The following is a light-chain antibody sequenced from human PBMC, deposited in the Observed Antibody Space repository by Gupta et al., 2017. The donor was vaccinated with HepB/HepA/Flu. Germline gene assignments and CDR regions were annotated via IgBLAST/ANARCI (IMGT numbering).Light chain of an antibody. CDR3: QQDGGSPLT. V-gene: IGKV3-20*01. J-gene: IGKJ4*01. CDR2: GTS. CDR1: QSFSRTF. Sequence: ELVLTQSPGTLSLSPGERATLSCRASQSFSRTFLAWYQQKAGQAPRLLIYGTSSRATGIPDRFSGSGSGTDFTLTISRLDPEDFAVYYCQQDGGSPLTFGGGTKVEIK.